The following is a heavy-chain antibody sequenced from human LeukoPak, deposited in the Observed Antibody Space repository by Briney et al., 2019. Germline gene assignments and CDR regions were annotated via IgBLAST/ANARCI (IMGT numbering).Heavy chain of an antibody. V-gene: IGHV4-59*01. J-gene: IGHJ6*03. CDR3: ARVVWEKVGSQAVAGRNSYYYYYMDV. Sequence: SETLSLTCSVSGGSISSYYWSWIRQPPGTRLEWIGYFYNTGTTNYNPSLKRRVTMSIDTSKKQLSLRLTSVTAADTAMYYCARVVWEKVGSQAVAGRNSYYYYYMDVWGKGTTVTISS. D-gene: IGHD6-13*01. CDR1: GGSISSYY. CDR2: FYNTGTT.